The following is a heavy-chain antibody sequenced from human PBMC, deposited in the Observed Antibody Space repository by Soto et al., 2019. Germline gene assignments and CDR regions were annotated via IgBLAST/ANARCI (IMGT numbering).Heavy chain of an antibody. Sequence: QVRLVESGGGVVQPGRSLRLSCAASGFIIPCCAIHWIRQSPGKGLEWVAVIGADGTHKYYGDSVQGRFTTCRDTSQNMVFLQMDSLTAEDTALYYCARDVRVGEPDYFDDWGQGTLVSVSS. CDR2: IGADGTHK. CDR3: ARDVRVGEPDYFDD. J-gene: IGHJ4*02. CDR1: GFIIPCCA. D-gene: IGHD1-26*01. V-gene: IGHV3-30*01.